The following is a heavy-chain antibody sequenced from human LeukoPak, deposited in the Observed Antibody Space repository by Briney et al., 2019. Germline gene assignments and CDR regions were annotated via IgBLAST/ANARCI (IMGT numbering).Heavy chain of an antibody. CDR1: GFTFSSYA. J-gene: IGHJ4*02. D-gene: IGHD2-15*01. Sequence: SGGSRRLSCAASGFTFSSYAMSWVRQAPGKGLEWVSAISGSGGSTYYADSVKGRFTISRDNSKNTLYLQMNSLRAEDTAVYYCAKRRCSGGSCYSDYWGQGTLVTVSS. V-gene: IGHV3-23*01. CDR2: ISGSGGST. CDR3: AKRRCSGGSCYSDY.